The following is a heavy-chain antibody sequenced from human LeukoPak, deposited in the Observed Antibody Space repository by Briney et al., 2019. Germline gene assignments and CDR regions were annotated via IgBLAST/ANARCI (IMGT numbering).Heavy chain of an antibody. CDR1: GFTFSTFG. D-gene: IGHD6-19*01. J-gene: IGHJ4*02. Sequence: QSGGSLRLSCAASGFTFSTFGMNWVRRAPGKGLEWLAVVSYDGSNDYYADAVKGRFIVSRDNSKNTLYLQMNSLRAEDTAVYYCAKGAVAASLGKRYYFDYWGQGTLVTVSS. V-gene: IGHV3-30*18. CDR3: AKGAVAASLGKRYYFDY. CDR2: VSYDGSND.